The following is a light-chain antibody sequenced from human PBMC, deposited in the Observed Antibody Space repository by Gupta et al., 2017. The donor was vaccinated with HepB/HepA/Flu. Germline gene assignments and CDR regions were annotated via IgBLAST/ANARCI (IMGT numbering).Light chain of an antibody. J-gene: IGKJ2*01. CDR3: QHYSGSSLYT. CDR2: GIS. V-gene: IGKV3-20*01. CDR1: QTVSDTN. Sequence: VLTQSPGTLSLSPGERATLSCRASQTVSDTNLAWYQHKPGQAPRLLIYGISYRATGISDRFSGGGSGTDFTLTITRLEPEDSVVYYCQHYSGSSLYTFGQGSKVEVK.